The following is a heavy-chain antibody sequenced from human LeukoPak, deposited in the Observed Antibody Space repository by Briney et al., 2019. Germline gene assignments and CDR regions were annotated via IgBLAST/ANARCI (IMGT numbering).Heavy chain of an antibody. V-gene: IGHV3-48*01. CDR3: ARGGYSYGYRDDYYYYMDV. Sequence: GGSLRLSCAASGFTFSSYSMNWVRQAPRKGLEWVSYISSSSSTIYYADSVKGRFTISRDNAKNSLYLQMNSLRAEDTAVYYCARGGYSYGYRDDYYYYMDVWGKGTTVTVSS. J-gene: IGHJ6*03. CDR1: GFTFSSYS. D-gene: IGHD5-18*01. CDR2: ISSSSSTI.